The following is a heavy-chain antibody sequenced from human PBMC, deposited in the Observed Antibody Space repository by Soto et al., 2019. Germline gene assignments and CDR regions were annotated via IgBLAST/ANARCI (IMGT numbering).Heavy chain of an antibody. V-gene: IGHV1-46*01. D-gene: IGHD3-16*01. Sequence: GASVKVSCTASVYTLTSYYRHWVRQAPGQGLEWMGIINPSSGSTNYAQKFQGRVTMTRDTSTSTVYMELSSLRSEDTAVYYCARRDYGDSDYWGQGTLVTVSS. J-gene: IGHJ4*02. CDR2: INPSSGST. CDR1: VYTLTSYY. CDR3: ARRDYGDSDY.